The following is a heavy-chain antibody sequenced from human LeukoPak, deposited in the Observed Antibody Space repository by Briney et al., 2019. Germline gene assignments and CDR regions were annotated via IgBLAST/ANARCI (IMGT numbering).Heavy chain of an antibody. V-gene: IGHV1-2*02. J-gene: IGHJ4*02. D-gene: IGHD3-22*01. CDR1: GYTFTGYY. Sequence: ASAKVSCKASGYTFTGYYMHWVRQAPGQGLEWMGWINPNSGGTTYAQKFQGRVTMTRDTSISTAYMELSRLRSDDTAVYYCASAYYYDSSGYGLPDYWGQGTLVTVSS. CDR2: INPNSGGT. CDR3: ASAYYYDSSGYGLPDY.